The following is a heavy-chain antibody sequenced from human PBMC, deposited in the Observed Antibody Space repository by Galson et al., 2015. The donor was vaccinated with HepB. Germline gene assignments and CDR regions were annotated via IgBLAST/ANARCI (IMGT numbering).Heavy chain of an antibody. CDR1: GGTFSSYA. V-gene: IGHV1-69*13. J-gene: IGHJ4*02. D-gene: IGHD2-15*01. CDR2: IIPIFGIA. Sequence: SVKVSCKASGGTFSSYAISWVRQAPGQGLEWMGGIIPIFGIANYAQKFQGRVTITADESTSTAYMELSSLRSEDTAEYYCARDAPIGYCSGGSCSVFDYWGQGTLVTVSS. CDR3: ARDAPIGYCSGGSCSVFDY.